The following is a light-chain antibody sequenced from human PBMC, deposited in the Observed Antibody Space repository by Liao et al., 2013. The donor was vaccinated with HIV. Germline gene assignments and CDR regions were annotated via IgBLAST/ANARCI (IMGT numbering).Light chain of an antibody. Sequence: SYELTQPPSVSVSPGQTASITCSGNKLGDKYAFWYQQKPGQSPVLVIYEDSKRPSGIPERISGSNSGNTATLTISGTQAMDEADFYCQAWDSSTGVFGGGTKLTVL. CDR2: EDS. CDR1: KLGDKY. J-gene: IGLJ3*02. V-gene: IGLV3-1*01. CDR3: QAWDSSTGV.